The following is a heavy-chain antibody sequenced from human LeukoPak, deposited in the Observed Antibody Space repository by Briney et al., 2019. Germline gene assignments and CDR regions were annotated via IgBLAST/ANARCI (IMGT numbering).Heavy chain of an antibody. V-gene: IGHV3-21*01. CDR2: ISSSSSYI. CDR3: ARDLRAVALDY. Sequence: GGSLRLSCAASGFTFSSYIMNWVRQAPGEGLEWVSSISSSSSYIYYAESVKGRFTISRDNAKNSLYLQMNSLRAEDTAMYYCARDLRAVALDYWGQGTLVTVSS. J-gene: IGHJ4*02. CDR1: GFTFSSYI. D-gene: IGHD6-19*01.